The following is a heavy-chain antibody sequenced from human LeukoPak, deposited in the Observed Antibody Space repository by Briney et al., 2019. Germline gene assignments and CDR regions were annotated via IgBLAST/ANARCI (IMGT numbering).Heavy chain of an antibody. Sequence: PGASLRLSCAASGFTFSSHWMHWVRQAPGKGLVCLSRINSDGSSTNYADSVKGRFTISRDNAKNTLYLQMNSLRAEDTAVYYCARVWYSSTWCIDHWGQGTLVTVSS. V-gene: IGHV3-74*01. CDR2: INSDGSST. D-gene: IGHD6-13*01. CDR3: ARVWYSSTWCIDH. J-gene: IGHJ4*02. CDR1: GFTFSSHW.